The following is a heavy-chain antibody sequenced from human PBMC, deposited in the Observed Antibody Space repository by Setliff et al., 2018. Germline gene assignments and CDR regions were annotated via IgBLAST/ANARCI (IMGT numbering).Heavy chain of an antibody. CDR3: ARTRYGLGGRPY. J-gene: IGHJ4*02. Sequence: SSETLSLTCTVSGDSISGDYWSWIRQPPGKGLEWIGFIHYSGSTNYNPSLKSRVTISLDTPKNQFSLRLSSVTAADTAVYYCARTRYGLGGRPYWGQGTLVTVS. CDR2: IHYSGST. D-gene: IGHD2-15*01. V-gene: IGHV4-59*01. CDR1: GDSISGDY.